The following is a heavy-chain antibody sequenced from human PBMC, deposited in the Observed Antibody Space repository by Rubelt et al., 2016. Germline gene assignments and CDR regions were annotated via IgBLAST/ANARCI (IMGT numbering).Heavy chain of an antibody. D-gene: IGHD3-16*01. CDR3: AKEVNGGSFDY. J-gene: IGHJ4*02. CDR1: GFTFDDYT. V-gene: IGHV3-43*01. Sequence: ASGFTFDDYTMHWVRQAPGKGLEWVSLISWDGGSTYYADSVKGRFTISRDNSKNPLYLQMNSLRTEDTALYYCAKEVNGGSFDYWGQGTLVTVSS. CDR2: ISWDGGST.